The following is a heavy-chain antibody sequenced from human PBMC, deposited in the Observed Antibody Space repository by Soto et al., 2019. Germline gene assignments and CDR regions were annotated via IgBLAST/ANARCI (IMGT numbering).Heavy chain of an antibody. J-gene: IGHJ5*02. CDR3: ARDDNGDNGRAFDP. CDR2: IYTSGNT. Sequence: ERLAVTCTVSVCSTFNYYWGWIRPHAGKGLEWIGRIYTSGNTNYNPSLKGRATMSVDMSKNQFSLKLSSVAAADTAVYYCARDDNGDNGRAFDPWGQGTLVNVSS. CDR1: VCSTFNYY. D-gene: IGHD4-17*01. V-gene: IGHV4-4*07.